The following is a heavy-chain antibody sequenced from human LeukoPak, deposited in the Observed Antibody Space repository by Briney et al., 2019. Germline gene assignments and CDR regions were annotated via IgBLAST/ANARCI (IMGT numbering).Heavy chain of an antibody. CDR3: AKTMVRGDV. CDR1: GFTFSTYA. CDR2: ISGSGGNT. J-gene: IGHJ6*02. D-gene: IGHD3-10*01. V-gene: IGHV3-23*01. Sequence: GGSLRLSCAASGFTFSTYAMNWVRQAPGKGLEWVSSISGSGGNTYFADFVKGRFTISRDNSKNMLYLQMNSLRVEDTAVYYCAKTMVRGDVWGQGTTVTVSS.